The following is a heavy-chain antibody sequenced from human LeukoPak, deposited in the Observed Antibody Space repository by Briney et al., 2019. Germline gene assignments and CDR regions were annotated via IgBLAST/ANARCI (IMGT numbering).Heavy chain of an antibody. V-gene: IGHV1-69*06. D-gene: IGHD5-18*01. CDR3: ARGGYSYATNDSYYYYMDV. CDR1: GGTFSSYA. CDR2: IIPIFGTA. Sequence: ASVKVSCKASGGTFSSYAISWVRQAPGQGLEWMGGIIPIFGTANYAQKFQGRVTITADKSTSTAYMELSSLRSEDTAVYYCARGGYSYATNDSYYYYMDVWGKGTTVTVSS. J-gene: IGHJ6*03.